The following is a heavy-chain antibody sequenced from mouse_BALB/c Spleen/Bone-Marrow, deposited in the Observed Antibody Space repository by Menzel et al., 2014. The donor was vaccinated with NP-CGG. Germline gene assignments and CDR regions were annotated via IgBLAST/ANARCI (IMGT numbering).Heavy chain of an antibody. J-gene: IGHJ3*01. Sequence: EVKLQESGGGLVQPGGSLKLSCAASGFDFSRYWMSWVRQAPGKGLEWIGEINPVSSTINYTPSLKDKFIISRDNAKNTLYLQMSKVRSEDAALYYCARNWDVGFAYWGQGTLVTVSA. CDR3: ARNWDVGFAY. D-gene: IGHD4-1*01. V-gene: IGHV4-1*02. CDR2: INPVSSTI. CDR1: GFDFSRYW.